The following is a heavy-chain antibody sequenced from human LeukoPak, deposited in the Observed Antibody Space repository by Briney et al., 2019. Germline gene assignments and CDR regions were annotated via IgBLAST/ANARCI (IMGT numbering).Heavy chain of an antibody. CDR1: GFTFSSYS. J-gene: IGHJ4*02. CDR3: ARGGTVTKFYFDY. D-gene: IGHD4-17*01. CDR2: ISSSSSYI. V-gene: IGHV3-21*01. Sequence: GGSLRLSCAASGFTFSSYSMNWVRQAPGKGLEWVSSISSSSSYIYYADSVKGRFTISRDNAKNSLYLQMNSLRAEDTAVYYCARGGTVTKFYFDYWGQGTLVTVSS.